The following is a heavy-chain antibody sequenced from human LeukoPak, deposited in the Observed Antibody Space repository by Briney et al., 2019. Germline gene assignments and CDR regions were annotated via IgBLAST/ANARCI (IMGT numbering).Heavy chain of an antibody. D-gene: IGHD3-3*01. CDR2: IIPIFGTA. Sequence: SVKVSCKASGGTFSSYAISWVRQAPGQGLEWMGGIIPIFGTANYAQKFRGRVTITTDESTSTAYMELSSLRSEDTAVYYCARDGGGNFWSGRYDYWGQGTLVTVSS. CDR1: GGTFSSYA. J-gene: IGHJ4*02. V-gene: IGHV1-69*05. CDR3: ARDGGGNFWSGRYDY.